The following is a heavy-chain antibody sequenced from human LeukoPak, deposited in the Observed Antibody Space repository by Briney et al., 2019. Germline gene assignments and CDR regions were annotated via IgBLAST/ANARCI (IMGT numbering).Heavy chain of an antibody. D-gene: IGHD4-17*01. V-gene: IGHV4-31*03. J-gene: IGHJ4*02. CDR2: IYYSGST. CDR1: GGSISRGGYY. CDR3: ARNFMTTDKKYFDC. Sequence: KPSQTLSLTCTVSGGSISRGGYYWSWIRQHPGKGLEWIGYIYYSGSTYYNPFLKSRVTISVDTSKNQFSLKLSSVTAADTAVYYCARNFMTTDKKYFDCWGQGTLATVSS.